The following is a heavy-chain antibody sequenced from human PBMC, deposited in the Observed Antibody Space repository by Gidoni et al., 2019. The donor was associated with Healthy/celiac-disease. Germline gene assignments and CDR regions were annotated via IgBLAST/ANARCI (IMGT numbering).Heavy chain of an antibody. Sequence: QVQLQQWGAGLLKPSETLSLTCAVYGGSFSGYYWSWIRQPPGQGLEWIGAINHSGSTNYNPSLKSRVTISVDTSKNQFSLKLSSVTAADTAVYYCAREGYYISYFAYWGQGTLVTVSS. CDR3: AREGYYISYFAY. V-gene: IGHV4-34*01. CDR1: GGSFSGYY. J-gene: IGHJ4*02. CDR2: INHSGST. D-gene: IGHD3-3*01.